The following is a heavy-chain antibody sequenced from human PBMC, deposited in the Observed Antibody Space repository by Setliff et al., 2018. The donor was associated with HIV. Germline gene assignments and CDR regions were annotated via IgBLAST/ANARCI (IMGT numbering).Heavy chain of an antibody. CDR1: GYSFTSYW. D-gene: IGHD3-22*01. CDR2: IYPDDSNT. V-gene: IGHV5-51*01. Sequence: GESLKISCKGSGYSFTSYWIGWVRQMPGKGLEWMGIIYPDDSNTIYSPSFQGQVTISVDKSISTAYLQWSSLKASDTAMYYCARISSSGYYYYYYSLDVWGQGTTVTVSS. CDR3: ARISSSGYYYYYYSLDV. J-gene: IGHJ6*02.